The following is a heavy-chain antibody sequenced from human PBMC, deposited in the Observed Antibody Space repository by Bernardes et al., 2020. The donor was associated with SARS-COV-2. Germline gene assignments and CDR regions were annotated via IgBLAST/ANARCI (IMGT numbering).Heavy chain of an antibody. V-gene: IGHV1-69*04. D-gene: IGHD3-22*01. Sequence: SVKVSCKTSGGTFRSYSITWVRQAPGQGLEWMGRITPIVDITNYAQNFQGRVTITADKSTTTAYMELSSLRSEDTAVYYCARDRRYYYDSSEAFDLWGQGTMVTVS. J-gene: IGHJ3*01. CDR3: ARDRRYYYDSSEAFDL. CDR2: ITPIVDIT. CDR1: GGTFRSYS.